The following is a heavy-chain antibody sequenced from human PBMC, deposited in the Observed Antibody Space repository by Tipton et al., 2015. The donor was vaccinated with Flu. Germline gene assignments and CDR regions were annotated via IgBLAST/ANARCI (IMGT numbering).Heavy chain of an antibody. J-gene: IGHJ3*02. D-gene: IGHD3-22*01. CDR1: GDSIINYY. Sequence: TLSLTCNVSGDSIINYYWGWIRQPPGKGLEWIGYIYSTGSTNDNPSLRRRVTISGDTSKNRFSLKLSSVTAADTAVYYCARRYPDTSVRAFDIWGQGTMVTVSS. CDR2: IYSTGST. CDR3: ARRYPDTSVRAFDI. V-gene: IGHV4-59*08.